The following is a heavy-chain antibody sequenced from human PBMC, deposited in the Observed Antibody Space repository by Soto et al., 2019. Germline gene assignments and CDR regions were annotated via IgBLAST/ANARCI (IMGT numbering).Heavy chain of an antibody. CDR3: ARTLVTGYSDS. D-gene: IGHD3-9*01. J-gene: IGHJ4*02. Sequence: LCGGSISAYYWGWVRQPPGKGLEWIGHIYYTGGTRYNPSLKSRVTISVDTSRIHFSLRLNSVTAADTAVYYCARTLVTGYSDSWGQGTLVTVSS. CDR2: IYYTGGT. CDR1: GGSISAYY. V-gene: IGHV4-59*01.